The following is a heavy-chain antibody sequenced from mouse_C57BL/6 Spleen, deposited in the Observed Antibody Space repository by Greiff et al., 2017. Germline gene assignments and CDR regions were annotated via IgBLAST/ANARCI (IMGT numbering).Heavy chain of an antibody. V-gene: IGHV1-55*01. CDR2: IYPGSGST. J-gene: IGHJ4*01. Sequence: QVQLQQPGAELVKPGASVKMSCKASGYTFTSYWITWVKQRPGQGLEWIGDIYPGSGSTNYNEKFKSKATLTVDTSSSTAYMQLSSLTSEDSAVYYCASYYGNYVYAMDYWGQGTSVTVSS. CDR3: ASYYGNYVYAMDY. D-gene: IGHD2-1*01. CDR1: GYTFTSYW.